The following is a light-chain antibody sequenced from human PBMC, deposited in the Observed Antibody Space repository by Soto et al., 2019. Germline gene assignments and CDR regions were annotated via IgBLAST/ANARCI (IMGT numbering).Light chain of an antibody. CDR3: AAWDDSLKGYV. Sequence: QSVLTQPPSASGTPGQRVTISCSGSSSNIGSNTVNWYQQLPGTAPKLLIYSNNQWPSGVPDRFSGSKSGTSASLAISGLQSEDEADYYCAAWDDSLKGYVFGTGTKVTV. CDR2: SNN. J-gene: IGLJ1*01. CDR1: SSNIGSNT. V-gene: IGLV1-44*01.